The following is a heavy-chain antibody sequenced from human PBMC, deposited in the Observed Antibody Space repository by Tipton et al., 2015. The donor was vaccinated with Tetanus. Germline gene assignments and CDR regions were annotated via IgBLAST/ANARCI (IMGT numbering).Heavy chain of an antibody. D-gene: IGHD6-19*01. CDR2: IYYSGST. Sequence: TLSLTCTVSGGSISSYYWSWIRQPAGKGLEWIGYIYYSGSTNYNPSLKSRVTISVDTSKNQFSLKVSSVTAADTAVYYCARDLGIAVAGTPIYYYHGMDVWGQGTTVTVSS. J-gene: IGHJ6*02. CDR3: ARDLGIAVAGTPIYYYHGMDV. V-gene: IGHV4-59*01. CDR1: GGSISSYY.